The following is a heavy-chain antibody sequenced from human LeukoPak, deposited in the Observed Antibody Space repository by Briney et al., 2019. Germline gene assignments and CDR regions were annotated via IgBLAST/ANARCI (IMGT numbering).Heavy chain of an antibody. D-gene: IGHD2-15*01. Sequence: GGSPRLSCAASGFTFSSYAMSWVRQAPGKGLEWVSAISGSGGSTYYADSVKGRFTISRDNSKNTLYLQMNSLRAEDTAVYYCAKAGDCSGGSCFNPHFDYWGQGTLVTVSS. J-gene: IGHJ4*02. V-gene: IGHV3-23*01. CDR3: AKAGDCSGGSCFNPHFDY. CDR1: GFTFSSYA. CDR2: ISGSGGST.